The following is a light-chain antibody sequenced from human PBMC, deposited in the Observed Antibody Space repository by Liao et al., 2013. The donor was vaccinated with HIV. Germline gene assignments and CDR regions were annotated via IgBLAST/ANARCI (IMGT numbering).Light chain of an antibody. V-gene: IGLV3-1*01. CDR1: NLGDKY. Sequence: SYELTQAPSVSVPPGQTARITCSGANLGDKYASWYQQKPGQSPVLVLYQDDKRPSGIPERFAGSSSGNTATLTISGTQTIDEADYYCQTWDSRTYVFGTGTKVTVL. CDR2: QDD. J-gene: IGLJ1*01. CDR3: QTWDSRTYV.